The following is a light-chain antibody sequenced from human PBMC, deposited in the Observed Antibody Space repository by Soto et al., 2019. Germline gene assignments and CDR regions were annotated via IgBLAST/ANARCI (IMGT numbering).Light chain of an antibody. J-gene: IGLJ2*01. CDR1: SSDVGGYQY. CDR3: CSYAGTNGLI. Sequence: QSVLTQPRSVSGSPGQSVTISCTGTSSDVGGYQYVSWYQHHPGKAPKLMIYDVAKRPSGVPDRFSASKPGNTASLTISGLQAEDEADYYCCSYAGTNGLIFGGGTKLTVL. V-gene: IGLV2-11*01. CDR2: DVA.